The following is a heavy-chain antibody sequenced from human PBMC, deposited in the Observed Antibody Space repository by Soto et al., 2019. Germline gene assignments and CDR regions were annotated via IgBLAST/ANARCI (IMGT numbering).Heavy chain of an antibody. V-gene: IGHV1-8*01. CDR3: AILVVVASETRDY. Sequence: QVQLVQSGAEVKKPGASVKVSCKASGYTFTSYDINWVRQATGQGLEWMGWMNPNSGNTGYAQKFQGRVTMTRTTSISTAYMERTSLRSEDTAVYYCAILVVVASETRDYWGQRTLVTVSS. CDR1: GYTFTSYD. CDR2: MNPNSGNT. D-gene: IGHD2-15*01. J-gene: IGHJ4*02.